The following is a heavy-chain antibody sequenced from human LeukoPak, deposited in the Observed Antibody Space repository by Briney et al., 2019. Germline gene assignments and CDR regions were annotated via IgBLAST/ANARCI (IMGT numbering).Heavy chain of an antibody. CDR2: IHSSGST. CDR3: VREGYGSTGYYLDS. CDR1: GGSISGYY. J-gene: IGHJ4*02. V-gene: IGHV4-59*01. Sequence: PSETLSLTCTVSGGSISGYYWSWFRQPPGRGLEWFGWIHSSGSTESNPSLKSRVTMSIDTSKNQISLKLYSVTAADTAVYYCVREGYGSTGYYLDSWGQGTLVTVSS. D-gene: IGHD3-22*01.